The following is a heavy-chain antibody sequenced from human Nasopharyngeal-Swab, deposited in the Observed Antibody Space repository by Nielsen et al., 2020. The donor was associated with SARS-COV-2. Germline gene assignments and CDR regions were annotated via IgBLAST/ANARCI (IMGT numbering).Heavy chain of an antibody. D-gene: IGHD4-17*01. CDR3: VRDVIATVTTPPDY. CDR1: GFTFSNYN. J-gene: IGHJ4*02. Sequence: GESLKISCAASGFTFSNYNMHWVRQAPGKGLEWVANIKQDGGEKNYVDSVKGRFTISRDNAKNSLYLQMNTLRAEDTAVYYCVRDVIATVTTPPDYWGQGTLVTVSS. V-gene: IGHV3-7*01. CDR2: IKQDGGEK.